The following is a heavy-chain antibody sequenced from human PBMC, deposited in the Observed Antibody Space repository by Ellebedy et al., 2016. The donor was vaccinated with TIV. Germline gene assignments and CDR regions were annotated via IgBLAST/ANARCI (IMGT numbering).Heavy chain of an antibody. CDR3: ARAAVESRSDY. J-gene: IGHJ4*02. Sequence: AASVKVSCKASGYTFTDYYLHWVRQAPGQGLEWMGWINPNSGDTNYAQKLQGRVTMTTDTSTSTAYMELRSLRSDDTAVYYCARAAVESRSDYWGQGTLVTVSS. CDR1: GYTFTDYY. D-gene: IGHD3-3*01. V-gene: IGHV1-2*02. CDR2: INPNSGDT.